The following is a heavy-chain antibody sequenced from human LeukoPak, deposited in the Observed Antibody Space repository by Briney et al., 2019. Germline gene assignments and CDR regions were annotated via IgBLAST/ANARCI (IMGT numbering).Heavy chain of an antibody. CDR1: GFTFSSYG. CDR3: ARDPYSGTSWYYFDY. CDR2: IWYDGSKK. D-gene: IGHD1-26*01. Sequence: GRSLRLSCAASGFTFSSYGMHWVRQAPGKGLEWVAVIWYDGSKKYYADSVKGRFTISRDDSKNTLYLQMNSLRAEDTAVYYCARDPYSGTSWYYFDYWGQGTLVTVSS. V-gene: IGHV3-33*01. J-gene: IGHJ4*02.